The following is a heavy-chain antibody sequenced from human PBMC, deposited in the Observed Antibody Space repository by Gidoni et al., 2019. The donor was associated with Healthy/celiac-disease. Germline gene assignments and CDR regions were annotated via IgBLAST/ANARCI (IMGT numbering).Heavy chain of an antibody. CDR1: GGSISSSSYY. J-gene: IGHJ6*02. CDR2: IDYSGST. Sequence: QLQLQESGPGLVKPSDTLFLPCTVSGGSISSSSYYWGWIRPPPGKGLEWIGSIDYSGSTYYNPSLKSRVTRSVDTSKNQFSLKLSSVTAADTAVYYCARSHTADGRDVWGQGTTVTVSS. CDR3: ARSHTADGRDV. V-gene: IGHV4-39*01. D-gene: IGHD5-18*01.